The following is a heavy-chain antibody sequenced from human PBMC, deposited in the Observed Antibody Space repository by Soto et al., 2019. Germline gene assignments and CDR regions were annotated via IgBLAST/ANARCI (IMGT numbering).Heavy chain of an antibody. Sequence: QVQLQQWGAGLLKPSETLSLTCAVYGGSFSGYYWSWIRQPPGKGLEWIGEINPSGSTNYTPSLKRRGTMSGDTPKNQFSLKLTSVTAADTAVYYCARGRDGGAANWGQGTLVTVSS. D-gene: IGHD4-17*01. J-gene: IGHJ4*02. CDR2: INPSGST. V-gene: IGHV4-34*01. CDR1: GGSFSGYY. CDR3: ARGRDGGAAN.